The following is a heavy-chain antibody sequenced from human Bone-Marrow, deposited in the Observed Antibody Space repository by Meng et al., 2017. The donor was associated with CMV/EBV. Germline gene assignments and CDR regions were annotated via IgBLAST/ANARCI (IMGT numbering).Heavy chain of an antibody. J-gene: IGHJ6*02. CDR3: ARDPPAYYYGMDV. V-gene: IGHV1-46*01. Sequence: ASLKVSCKESGYTFTSYYMHWVRQAPGQGLEWMGIINPSGGSTSYAQKFQGRVTMTRDTSTSTVYMELSSLRSEDTAVYYCARDPPAYYYGMDVWGQGTTVTVSS. CDR1: GYTFTSYY. CDR2: INPSGGST.